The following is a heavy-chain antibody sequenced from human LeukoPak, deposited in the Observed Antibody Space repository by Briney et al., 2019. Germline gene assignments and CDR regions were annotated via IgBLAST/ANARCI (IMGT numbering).Heavy chain of an antibody. Sequence: GDSLRLSCVASGVSISGQWMNWVRQAPGQGLEWVANIKHDGSEEYYVDSVKGRFTISRDDGRNSVSLQMNSVRAEDTAVYYCGYTNNFYHWGQGTLVVVSS. CDR1: GVSISGQW. D-gene: IGHD3-16*02. CDR2: IKHDGSEE. V-gene: IGHV3-7*01. J-gene: IGHJ4*02. CDR3: GYTNNFYH.